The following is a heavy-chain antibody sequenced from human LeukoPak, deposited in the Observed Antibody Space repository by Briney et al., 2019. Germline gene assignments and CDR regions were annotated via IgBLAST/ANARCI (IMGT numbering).Heavy chain of an antibody. Sequence: ASVKVSCKASGYTFTSYDINWVRQATGQGLEWMGWMNPNSGNTGYAQKFQGRVTMTRNTSISTAYMGLSSLRSEDTAVYYCARAGDSYGELNYWGQGTLVTVSS. CDR1: GYTFTSYD. J-gene: IGHJ4*02. CDR2: MNPNSGNT. V-gene: IGHV1-8*01. CDR3: ARAGDSYGELNY. D-gene: IGHD5-18*01.